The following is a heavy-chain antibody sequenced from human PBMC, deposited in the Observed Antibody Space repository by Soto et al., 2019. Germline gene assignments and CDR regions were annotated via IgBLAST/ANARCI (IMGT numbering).Heavy chain of an antibody. CDR1: GFDFIYYA. CDR2: MSSDGSKI. CDR3: AKDEGVGGTLGLSDY. V-gene: IGHV3-30*18. Sequence: QVQLVESGGGAVQPGESLRLSCVASGFDFIYYAMHWVRQAPGKGLESVAVMSSDGSKIHHTDSVKGRFTISRDNSKNTLYLQMNSLRKEDTAVYFCAKDEGVGGTLGLSDYWGQGTLVSVSS. J-gene: IGHJ4*02. D-gene: IGHD1-26*01.